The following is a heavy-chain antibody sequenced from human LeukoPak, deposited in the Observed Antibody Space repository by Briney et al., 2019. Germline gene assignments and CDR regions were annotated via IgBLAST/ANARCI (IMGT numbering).Heavy chain of an antibody. J-gene: IGHJ4*02. CDR2: IYYSGST. CDR3: ARGKGHRRQQLVRHPFDY. CDR1: GGSISGYY. D-gene: IGHD6-13*01. V-gene: IGHV4-59*01. Sequence: SETLSLTCTVSGGSISGYYWSWIRQSPGKGLEWIGYIYYSGSTNYNPSLKSRVTISVDTSKSQFSLKLRSVTAADTAVYYCARGKGHRRQQLVRHPFDYWGQGTLVTVSS.